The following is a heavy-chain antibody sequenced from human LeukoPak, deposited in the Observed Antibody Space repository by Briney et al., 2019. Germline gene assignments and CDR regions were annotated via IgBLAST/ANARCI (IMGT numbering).Heavy chain of an antibody. D-gene: IGHD3-10*02. Sequence: GGSLRLSCAASGFTFSSYEMNWVRQAQGKGLEWFSYISSSGSTIYYADSVKDRFTISRNNAKNSLYLQMNSLRAEDTAVYYCAELGITMIGGVWGKGTTVTISS. CDR1: GFTFSSYE. J-gene: IGHJ6*04. CDR2: ISSSGSTI. CDR3: AELGITMIGGV. V-gene: IGHV3-48*03.